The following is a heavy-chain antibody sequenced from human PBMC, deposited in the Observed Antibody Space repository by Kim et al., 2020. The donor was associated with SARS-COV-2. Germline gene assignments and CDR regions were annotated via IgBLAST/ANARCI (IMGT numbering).Heavy chain of an antibody. V-gene: IGHV3-30*03. Sequence: SLKGRFTISRDNSKNTLYLQMNSLRAEDTAVYYCATEGGSSSWYMGDWFDPWGQGTLVTVSS. CDR3: ATEGGSSSWYMGDWFDP. D-gene: IGHD6-13*01. J-gene: IGHJ5*02.